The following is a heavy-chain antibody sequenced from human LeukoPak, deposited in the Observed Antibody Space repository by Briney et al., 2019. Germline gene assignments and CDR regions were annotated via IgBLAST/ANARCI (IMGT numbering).Heavy chain of an antibody. CDR2: ISYDGSNK. Sequence: PGRSLRLSCAASGFTFSSYGMHWVRQAPGKGLEWVAVISYDGSNKYYADSVKGRFTISRDNSKNTLYLQMNSLRAEDTAVYYCAKELGEDIVATIYYYYGMDVWGQGTTVTVSS. CDR1: GFTFSSYG. V-gene: IGHV3-30*18. J-gene: IGHJ6*02. D-gene: IGHD5-12*01. CDR3: AKELGEDIVATIYYYYGMDV.